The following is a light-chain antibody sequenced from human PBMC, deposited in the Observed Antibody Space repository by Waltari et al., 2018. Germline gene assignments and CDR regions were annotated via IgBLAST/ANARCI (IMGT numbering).Light chain of an antibody. CDR3: QQYENLLLT. CDR2: DAS. CDR1: HDIGDS. V-gene: IGKV1-33*01. J-gene: IGKJ5*01. Sequence: IQMTQSPSSLSASVGDRVTITCQASHDIGDSLNWYPQKAGQAPKLLVFDASNLRAGVPSRFSGSGSGTHFTFTISSVQPEDIATYYCQQYENLLLTFGQGTRLEI.